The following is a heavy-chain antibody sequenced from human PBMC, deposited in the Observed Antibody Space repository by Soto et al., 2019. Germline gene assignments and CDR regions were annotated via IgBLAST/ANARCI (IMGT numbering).Heavy chain of an antibody. CDR1: GGSISSYY. Sequence: SETLSLTCTVSGGSISSYYWSWIRQPPGKGLEWIGYIYYSGGTNYNPSLKSRVTISVDTSKNQFSLKLSSVTAADTAVYYCARVESGYYGSGSYYKYGMDVWGQGTTVTVSS. CDR2: IYYSGGT. V-gene: IGHV4-59*01. D-gene: IGHD3-10*01. J-gene: IGHJ6*02. CDR3: ARVESGYYGSGSYYKYGMDV.